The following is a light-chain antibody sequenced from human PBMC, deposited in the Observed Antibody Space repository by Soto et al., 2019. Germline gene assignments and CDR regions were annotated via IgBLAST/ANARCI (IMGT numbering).Light chain of an antibody. CDR2: EVT. CDR1: ISDVENYKL. CDR3: CSSVGSYV. Sequence: QSVLNQPASVSGSPGQSVTISCTATISDVENYKLVSWYQQHPGKAPKLIIYEVTKRPSGVSNRFSGSKSANTASLTISGLQPVDEADYYCCSSVGSYVFVTGTKVTVL. V-gene: IGLV2-23*02. J-gene: IGLJ1*01.